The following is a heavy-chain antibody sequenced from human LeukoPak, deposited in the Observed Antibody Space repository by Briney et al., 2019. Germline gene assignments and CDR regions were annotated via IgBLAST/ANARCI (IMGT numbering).Heavy chain of an antibody. J-gene: IGHJ4*02. CDR3: ARGPVSSGEGFDY. V-gene: IGHV3-74*01. Sequence: PGRSLRLSCAASGFTFSSYWMHWVRQAPGKGLVWVSRINSDGSSTSYADSVKGRFTISRDNAKNTLYLQMNSLRAEDTAVYYCARGPVSSGEGFDYWGQGTLVTVSS. D-gene: IGHD7-27*01. CDR1: GFTFSSYW. CDR2: INSDGSST.